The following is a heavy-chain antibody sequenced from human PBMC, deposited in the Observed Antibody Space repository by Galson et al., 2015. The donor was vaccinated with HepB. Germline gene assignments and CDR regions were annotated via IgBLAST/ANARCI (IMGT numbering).Heavy chain of an antibody. CDR2: ISSSSSYI. D-gene: IGHD6-13*01. V-gene: IGHV3-21*01. Sequence: SLRLSCAASGFTFSSYSMNWVRQAPGKGLEWVSSISSSSSYIYYADSVKGRFTISRDNAKNSLYLQMNSLRAEDTAVYYCARVQISSWNFDYWGQGTLVTVSS. CDR3: ARVQISSWNFDY. CDR1: GFTFSSYS. J-gene: IGHJ4*02.